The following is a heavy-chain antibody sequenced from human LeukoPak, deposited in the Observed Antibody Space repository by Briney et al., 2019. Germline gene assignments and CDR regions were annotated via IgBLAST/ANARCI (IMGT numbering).Heavy chain of an antibody. CDR2: INWNGGST. Sequence: PGGSLRLSCAASGFTFDDYGMSWVRQAPGKGLEWVSGINWNGGSTGYADSVKGRFTISRDNAKNSLYLQMNSLRAEDTAVYYCARVRYFDWLGPFDYWGQGTLVTVSS. V-gene: IGHV3-20*04. J-gene: IGHJ4*02. D-gene: IGHD3-9*01. CDR1: GFTFDDYG. CDR3: ARVRYFDWLGPFDY.